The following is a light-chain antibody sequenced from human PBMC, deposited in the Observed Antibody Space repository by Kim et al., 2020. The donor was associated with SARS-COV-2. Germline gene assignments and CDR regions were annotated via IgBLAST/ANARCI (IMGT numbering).Light chain of an antibody. CDR1: QCVGSN. V-gene: IGKV3-15*01. CDR3: QQFYNWPPIT. Sequence: EIVMTQSPATLSVSPGERATLSCRASQCVGSNLAWYQQKPGQAPRLLLYGASTRATGIPARFSGSGSGTEFTLTISSLQSEDVAVYYCQQFYNWPPITDGQGTRREIK. J-gene: IGKJ5*01. CDR2: GAS.